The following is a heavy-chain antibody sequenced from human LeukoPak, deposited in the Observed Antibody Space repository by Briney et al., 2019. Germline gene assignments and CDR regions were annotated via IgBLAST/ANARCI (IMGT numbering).Heavy chain of an antibody. D-gene: IGHD6-13*01. CDR2: IKQDGSEK. Sequence: PGGSLRLSCAASGFIFSSSWMSWVRQAPGKGLEWVANIKQDGSEKYYVDSVKGRFTISRDNAKNSLYLRMSSLRAEDTAVYYCARERGYSSSCYTFWGQGTLVTVSS. CDR3: ARERGYSSSCYTF. J-gene: IGHJ4*02. CDR1: GFIFSSSW. V-gene: IGHV3-7*01.